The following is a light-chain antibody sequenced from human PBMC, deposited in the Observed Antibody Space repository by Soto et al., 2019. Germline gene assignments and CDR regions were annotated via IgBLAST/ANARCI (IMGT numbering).Light chain of an antibody. CDR1: SSDVGGYNY. Sequence: QSALTQPASVSGSPGQSITISCTGTSSDVGGYNYVSWYQQHPGRATKLLIYEVSNRPSGVSNRFSGSKSGNTASLTISGLQAEDEADYYCNSYTSRATGVFGGGTKLTVL. J-gene: IGLJ2*01. CDR2: EVS. V-gene: IGLV2-14*01. CDR3: NSYTSRATGV.